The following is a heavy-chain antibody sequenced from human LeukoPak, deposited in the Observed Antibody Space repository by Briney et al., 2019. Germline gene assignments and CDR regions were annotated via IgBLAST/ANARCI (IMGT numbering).Heavy chain of an antibody. CDR1: GFTFSDYY. CDR2: ISSSGSLI. D-gene: IGHD6-13*01. CDR3: ARAPYSSTWYYFDY. J-gene: IGHJ4*02. V-gene: IGHV3-11*01. Sequence: GGSLRLSCAASGFTFSDYYMSCIRQAPGKGLEWVSYISSSGSLISYADSVKGRFTISRDNTNNSLFLQMNSLRAEDTAVYYCARAPYSSTWYYFDYWGQGTLVTVSS.